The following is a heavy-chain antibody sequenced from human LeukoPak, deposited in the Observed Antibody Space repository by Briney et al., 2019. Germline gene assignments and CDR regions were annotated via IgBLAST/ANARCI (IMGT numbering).Heavy chain of an antibody. CDR2: MNPNSGNT. D-gene: IGHD5-12*01. Sequence: ASVKVSCKASGYTFTSYDINWVRQATGQGLEWMGWMNPNSGNTGYAQKFQGRVTMTRNTSISTAYMELSSLRSEDTAVYYCARMDIVATPDFDYWGQGTLVTVPS. CDR3: ARMDIVATPDFDY. V-gene: IGHV1-8*01. CDR1: GYTFTSYD. J-gene: IGHJ4*02.